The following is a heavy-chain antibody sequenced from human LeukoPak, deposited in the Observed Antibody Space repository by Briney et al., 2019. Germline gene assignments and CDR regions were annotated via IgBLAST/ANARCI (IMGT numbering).Heavy chain of an antibody. CDR1: GGSISSYY. Sequence: PSETQSLTCTVSGGSISSYYWSWIRQPPGKGLEWIGYIYYSGSTNYNPSLKSRVTISVDTSKNQFSLKLSSVTAADTAVYYCARDIGSSTAFDPWGQGTLVTVSS. D-gene: IGHD2-2*01. CDR2: IYYSGST. V-gene: IGHV4-59*01. J-gene: IGHJ5*02. CDR3: ARDIGSSTAFDP.